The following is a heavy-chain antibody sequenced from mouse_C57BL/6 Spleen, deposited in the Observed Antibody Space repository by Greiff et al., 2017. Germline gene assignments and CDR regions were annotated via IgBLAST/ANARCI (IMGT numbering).Heavy chain of an antibody. CDR2: IYPGSGST. CDR3: ARSEIYYDYDEFAY. Sequence: QVQLQQPGAELVKPGASVKMSCKASGYTFTSYWITWVKQRPGQGLEWIGDIYPGSGSTNYNGKFKSKATLTVDTSSSTAYMQLSSLTSEDSAVYYCARSEIYYDYDEFAYWGQGTLVTVSA. J-gene: IGHJ3*01. D-gene: IGHD2-4*01. V-gene: IGHV1-55*01. CDR1: GYTFTSYW.